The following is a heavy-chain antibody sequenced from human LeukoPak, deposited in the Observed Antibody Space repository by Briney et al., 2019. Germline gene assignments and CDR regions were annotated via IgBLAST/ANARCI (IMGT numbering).Heavy chain of an antibody. D-gene: IGHD3-10*01. Sequence: GGSLRLSCAASGFTVSSNYMSWVRQAPGKGLEWVSVIYSGGSTYYADSVKGRFTISRDNSKNTLYLQMNSLRAEDTAVYYCASILWFGEQAFDYWGQGTLVTVSS. V-gene: IGHV3-53*01. CDR3: ASILWFGEQAFDY. CDR1: GFTVSSNY. J-gene: IGHJ4*02. CDR2: IYSGGST.